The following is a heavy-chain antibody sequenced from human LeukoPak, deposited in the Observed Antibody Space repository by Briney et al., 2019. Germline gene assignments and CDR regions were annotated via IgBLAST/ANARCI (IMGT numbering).Heavy chain of an antibody. CDR2: VIPIFYPA. Sequence: SVKFSCKASRGTFSSYAIRWVRQAPGPRLDWIGTVIPIFYPANYAQKFQGRVTITTDESTSTAYMELSSLRSEDTAVYYCARRDGYCSSTSCYMSSESFDYWGQGTLVTVSS. D-gene: IGHD2-2*02. CDR1: RGTFSSYA. CDR3: ARRDGYCSSTSCYMSSESFDY. J-gene: IGHJ4*02. V-gene: IGHV1-69*05.